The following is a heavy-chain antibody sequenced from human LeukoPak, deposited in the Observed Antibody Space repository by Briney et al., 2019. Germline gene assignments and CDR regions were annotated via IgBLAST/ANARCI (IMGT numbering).Heavy chain of an antibody. Sequence: ASVKVSCKASGYTFTGYYMHWVRQAPGQGLEWMGWINPNSGGTNYAQKFQGRVTMTRDTSISTAYMELSRLRSDDTVVYYCAGDLYYYDSSGYYYHGYFDYWGQGTLVTVSS. J-gene: IGHJ4*02. CDR2: INPNSGGT. CDR3: AGDLYYYDSSGYYYHGYFDY. CDR1: GYTFTGYY. V-gene: IGHV1-2*02. D-gene: IGHD3-22*01.